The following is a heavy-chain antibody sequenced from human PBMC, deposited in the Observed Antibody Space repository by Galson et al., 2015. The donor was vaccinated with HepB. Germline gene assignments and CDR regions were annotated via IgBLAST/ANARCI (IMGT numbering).Heavy chain of an antibody. D-gene: IGHD6-19*01. Sequence: SLRLSCAASGFTFSSFGMHWVRQAPGKGLEWVAVIWYDGSNKYYADSVKGRFTISRDNSKNTLYLQMNSLRAEDTAVYSCAREQPPLAGNQIPFYYYFYGMDVWGQGTTITVSS. J-gene: IGHJ6*02. CDR1: GFTFSSFG. V-gene: IGHV3-33*01. CDR2: IWYDGSNK. CDR3: AREQPPLAGNQIPFYYYFYGMDV.